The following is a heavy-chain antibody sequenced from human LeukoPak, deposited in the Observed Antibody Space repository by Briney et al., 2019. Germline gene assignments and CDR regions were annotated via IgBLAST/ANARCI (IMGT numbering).Heavy chain of an antibody. D-gene: IGHD6-13*01. J-gene: IGHJ4*02. CDR2: INHGGST. Sequence: PGGSLRLSCAASGLIFSTYNMNWVRQPPGKGLEWIGEINHGGSTNYNPSLKSRVTISVDTSKNQFSLKLSSVTAADTAVYYCARGARPILSSWKRGSYFGYWGQGTLVTVSS. CDR3: ARGARPILSSWKRGSYFGY. CDR1: GLIFSTYN. V-gene: IGHV4-34*01.